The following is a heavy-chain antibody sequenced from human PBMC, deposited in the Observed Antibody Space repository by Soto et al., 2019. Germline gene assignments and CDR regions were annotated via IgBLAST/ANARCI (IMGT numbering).Heavy chain of an antibody. CDR2: INAGNGNT. CDR3: ARIWTWLLDGGYGMDV. D-gene: IGHD3-22*01. Sequence: QVQLVQSGAEEKKPGASVKVSCKASGYTFTSYAMHWVRQAPGQRLEWMGWINAGNGNTKYSQKFQGRVTITRDTSASTAYMELSSLRSEDTAVYYCARIWTWLLDGGYGMDVWGQGTTVTVSS. V-gene: IGHV1-3*05. CDR1: GYTFTSYA. J-gene: IGHJ6*02.